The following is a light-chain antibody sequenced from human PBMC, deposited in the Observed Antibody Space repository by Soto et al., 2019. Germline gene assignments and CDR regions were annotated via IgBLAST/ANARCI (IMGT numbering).Light chain of an antibody. CDR2: GVT. Sequence: QSALTQPASVSGSPGQSITISCTGTSSDVGGYNYVSWYQQHPGKAPKLMIYGVTNRPSGVSNRFSGSKSGNTASLTISGLQAEDEADYYCSSYTSSTTLSVVFGGGTKGPS. CDR3: SSYTSSTTLSVV. CDR1: SSDVGGYNY. V-gene: IGLV2-14*01. J-gene: IGLJ2*01.